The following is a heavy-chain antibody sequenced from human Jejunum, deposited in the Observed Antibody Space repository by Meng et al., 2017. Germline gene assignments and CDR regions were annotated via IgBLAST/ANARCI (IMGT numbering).Heavy chain of an antibody. Sequence: QVKLQQWGAGLLKPSETLSLTCAVYGGSISDYYWTWIRQPLGKGLEWIGEINDSGSTNYHPSLKSRVTISVDTSKSQFYLRVSSVTAADTAVYYCARGNEYSNYGADFWGQGTLVTVSS. CDR1: GGSISDYY. CDR3: ARGNEYSNYGADF. V-gene: IGHV4-34*01. J-gene: IGHJ4*02. D-gene: IGHD4-11*01. CDR2: INDSGST.